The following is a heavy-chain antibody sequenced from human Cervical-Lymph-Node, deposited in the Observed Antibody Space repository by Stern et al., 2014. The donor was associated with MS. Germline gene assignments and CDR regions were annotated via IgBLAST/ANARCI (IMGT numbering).Heavy chain of an antibody. Sequence: VQLVESGAEVKKPGSSVKVSCQASGGTFNVYAINWLRQAPGQGLEWMGGIIPIFGTANYAQKFQGRGTITADESTRTSSMQLSSLRSNDTAVYYGARDGRHRDNYGLDVWGQGTTVIVSS. D-gene: IGHD2-15*01. CDR3: ARDGRHRDNYGLDV. V-gene: IGHV1-69*01. J-gene: IGHJ6*02. CDR1: GGTFNVYA. CDR2: IIPIFGTA.